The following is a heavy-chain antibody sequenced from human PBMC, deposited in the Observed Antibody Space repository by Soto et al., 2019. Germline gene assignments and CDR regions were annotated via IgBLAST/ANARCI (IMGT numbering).Heavy chain of an antibody. V-gene: IGHV4-30-2*01. CDR3: ARDVGTDYDFWSGYSHGMDV. CDR1: GGSISSGGYS. D-gene: IGHD3-3*01. Sequence: QLQLQESGSGLVKPSQTLSLTCAVSGGSISSGGYSWSWIRQPPGKGLEWIGYIYHSGSTYYNRSLKSRVTISVDRSKNQFSLKLSSVTAADTAVYYCARDVGTDYDFWSGYSHGMDVWGQGTTVTVSS. CDR2: IYHSGST. J-gene: IGHJ6*02.